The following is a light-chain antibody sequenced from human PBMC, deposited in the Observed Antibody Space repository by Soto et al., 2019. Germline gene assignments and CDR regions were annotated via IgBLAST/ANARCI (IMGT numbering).Light chain of an antibody. CDR3: SSFTSSHTYV. J-gene: IGLJ1*01. CDR1: SSDVGGYNF. CDR2: DVS. V-gene: IGLV2-14*03. Sequence: SALTQPASVSGSPGQSITISCTGTSSDVGGYNFVSWYQQHPDNAPQFMIYDVSNRPSGVAHRFSGSKSGTTASLTSSVLPAEDDADYYCSSFTSSHTYVFGTGTKVTVL.